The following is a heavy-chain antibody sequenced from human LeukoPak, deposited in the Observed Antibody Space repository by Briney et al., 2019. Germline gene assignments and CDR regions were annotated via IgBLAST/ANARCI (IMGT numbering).Heavy chain of an antibody. CDR2: INDSAGST. D-gene: IGHD6-6*01. V-gene: IGHV3-23*01. CDR1: GFTFSSNA. Sequence: QSGGSLRLSCAASGFTFSSNAMSWVRQAPGKGLEWVSGINDSAGSTYYADSVKGRFTISKDNSKNTLYLQMNNLRAEDTAVYYCSRLIAARTPYYFDYWGQGTLVTVSS. CDR3: SRLIAARTPYYFDY. J-gene: IGHJ4*02.